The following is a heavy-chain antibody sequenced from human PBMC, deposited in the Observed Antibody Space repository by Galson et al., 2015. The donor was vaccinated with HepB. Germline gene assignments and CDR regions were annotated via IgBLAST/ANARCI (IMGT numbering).Heavy chain of an antibody. CDR3: ARFYPGYYYGMDV. J-gene: IGHJ6*02. CDR1: GYTFTSYY. Sequence: SVKVSCKASGYTFTSYYMHWVRQAPGQGLEWMGIINPSGGSTSCAQKLQGRVTMTRDTSTSTVYMELSSLRSEDTAVYYCARFYPGYYYGMDVWGQGTTVTVSS. V-gene: IGHV1-46*04. D-gene: IGHD3-16*02. CDR2: INPSGGST.